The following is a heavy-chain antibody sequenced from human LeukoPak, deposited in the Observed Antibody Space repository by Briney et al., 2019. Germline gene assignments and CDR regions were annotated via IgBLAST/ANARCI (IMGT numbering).Heavy chain of an antibody. D-gene: IGHD6-19*01. CDR3: ARRYSSGWPFDY. CDR2: INPTDGGT. V-gene: IGHV1-46*01. J-gene: IGHJ4*02. CDR1: GYTFTTYY. Sequence: GASVKVSCKASGYTFTTYYIHWVRQAPGQGLEWMGIINPTDGGTSYAQNFQDRLTMTRDMSTSTVYMDLSSLRSEDTAVYYCARRYSSGWPFDYWGQGTLVTVSS.